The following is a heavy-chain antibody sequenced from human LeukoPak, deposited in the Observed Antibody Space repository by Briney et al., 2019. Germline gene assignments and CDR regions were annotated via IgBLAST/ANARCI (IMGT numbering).Heavy chain of an antibody. Sequence: SETLSLTCTVSGGSISSYYWSWIRQPPGKGLEWIGYIYYSGSTNYNPSLKSRVTISVDTSKNQFSLKLSSVTAADTAVYYCARSSGYSSGWYEWWGPYYFDYWGQGTLVTVSS. CDR3: ARSSGYSSGWYEWWGPYYFDY. V-gene: IGHV4-59*01. D-gene: IGHD6-19*01. CDR2: IYYSGST. J-gene: IGHJ4*02. CDR1: GGSISSYY.